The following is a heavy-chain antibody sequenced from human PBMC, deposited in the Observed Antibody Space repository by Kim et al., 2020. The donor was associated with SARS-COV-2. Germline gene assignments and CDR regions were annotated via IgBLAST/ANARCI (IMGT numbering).Heavy chain of an antibody. CDR2: ISSSSSTI. J-gene: IGHJ6*02. V-gene: IGHV3-48*02. CDR3: ARDWSRSGERGSSSWYGQNYYYYYYGMDV. CDR1: GFTFSSYS. D-gene: IGHD6-13*01. Sequence: GGSLRLSCAASGFTFSSYSMNWVRQAPGKGLEWVSYISSSSSTIYYADSVKGRFTISRDNAKNSLYLQMNSLRDEDTAVYYCARDWSRSGERGSSSWYGQNYYYYYYGMDVWGQGTTVTVSS.